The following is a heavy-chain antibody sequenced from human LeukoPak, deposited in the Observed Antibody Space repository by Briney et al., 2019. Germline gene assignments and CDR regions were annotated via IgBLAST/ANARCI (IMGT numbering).Heavy chain of an antibody. CDR2: IYPGDSDT. V-gene: IGHV5-51*01. CDR3: ARQKGQTQNYYYGMDV. Sequence: GESLQISCKGSGSSFTSYWIGWGRQLPGKGLGWMGIIYPGDSDTRYSPSFQGQVTISADKSISTAYLQWSSLKASDTAMYYCARQKGQTQNYYYGMDVWRQGTTVTVSS. CDR1: GSSFTSYW. J-gene: IGHJ6*02.